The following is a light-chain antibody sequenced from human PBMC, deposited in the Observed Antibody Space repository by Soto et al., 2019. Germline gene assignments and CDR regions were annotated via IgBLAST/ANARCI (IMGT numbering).Light chain of an antibody. V-gene: IGKV1-5*03. CDR3: QEYNSH. J-gene: IGKJ4*01. CDR2: KAS. CDR1: QIIDNW. Sequence: DTQMTQSPSALSASVGDRVTITCRASQIIDNWLAWYQQKAGKAPKLLIYKASNLQSGVPSRFRGSGYGTESAPTISKIRQEDSATYYCQEYNSHFGGGTKGE.